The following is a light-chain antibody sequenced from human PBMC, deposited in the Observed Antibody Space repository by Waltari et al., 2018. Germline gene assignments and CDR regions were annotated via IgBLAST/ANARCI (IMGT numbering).Light chain of an antibody. Sequence: QSALTQPPSASGSPGQSVNITCTGTSSDVGGSNYVSWYQHYPGKAPKLMIYEVTKRPSGVPDRFSGSKSGNTASLTVSGLLAEDEADYYCASYEGTKSVIFGGGTKLTVL. CDR3: ASYEGTKSVI. CDR2: EVT. J-gene: IGLJ2*01. CDR1: SSDVGGSNY. V-gene: IGLV2-8*01.